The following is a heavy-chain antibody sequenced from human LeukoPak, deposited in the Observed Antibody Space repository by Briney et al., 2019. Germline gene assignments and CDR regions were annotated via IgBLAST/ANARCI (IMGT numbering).Heavy chain of an antibody. J-gene: IGHJ4*02. CDR3: ARGIYSIGFDY. CDR1: GDSVSSNTAT. D-gene: IGHD5-12*01. CDR2: TYYRSKWSN. Sequence: SQTLSLTCAISGDSVSSNTATWSWIGLSPFRGLEWLERTYYRSKWSNEYAVTVKSRTTLNSDTPKNHFSLHLNSVTPEDTAVYYCARGIYSIGFDYWGQGTLVTVSS. V-gene: IGHV6-1*01.